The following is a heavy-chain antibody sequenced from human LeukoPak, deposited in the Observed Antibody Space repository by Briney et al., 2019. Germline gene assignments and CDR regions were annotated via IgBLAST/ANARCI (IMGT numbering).Heavy chain of an antibody. V-gene: IGHV4-39*01. CDR3: AAPSGEGATGY. CDR2: NYYSGST. D-gene: IGHD1-26*01. J-gene: IGHJ4*02. Sequence: PSETLSLTCTVSGGSISSSSYYWGWIRQPPGKGLEWIGSNYYSGSTYYNPSLKSRVTISVDTSKNQFSLKLSSVTAADTAVYYCAAPSGEGATGYWGQGTLVTVSS. CDR1: GGSISSSSYY.